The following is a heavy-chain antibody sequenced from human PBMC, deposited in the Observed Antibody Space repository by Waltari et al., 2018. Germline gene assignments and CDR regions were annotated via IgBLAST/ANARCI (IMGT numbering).Heavy chain of an antibody. V-gene: IGHV3-74*01. Sequence: EVQLVESGGGLVQHGGSLRLSCAASGFTFSSYWMPWVRQAPGKGLVWVSRINSDGSSTSYADSVKGRFTISRDNAKNTLYLQMNSLRAEDTAVYYCARAVYDSSGYLDYWGQGTLVTVSS. CDR1: GFTFSSYW. CDR3: ARAVYDSSGYLDY. J-gene: IGHJ4*02. CDR2: INSDGSST. D-gene: IGHD3-22*01.